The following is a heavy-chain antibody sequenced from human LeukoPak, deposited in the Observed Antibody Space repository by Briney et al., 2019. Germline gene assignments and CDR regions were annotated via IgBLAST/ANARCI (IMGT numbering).Heavy chain of an antibody. CDR1: GGLISISTYY. D-gene: IGHD6-13*01. J-gene: IGHJ3*02. Sequence: SETLSLTCTVSGGLISISTYYWGWIRQPPGKGLEWIGSIYYSGTTHYNPSLKSRVTIAVDTSKNQFSLKLISVTAADTAVYYCARDWRLAAAGSDAFDIWGQGTMVTVSS. V-gene: IGHV4-39*07. CDR3: ARDWRLAAAGSDAFDI. CDR2: IYYSGTT.